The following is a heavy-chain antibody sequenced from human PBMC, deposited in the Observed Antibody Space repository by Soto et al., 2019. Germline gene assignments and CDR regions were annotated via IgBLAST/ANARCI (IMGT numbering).Heavy chain of an antibody. CDR2: ISAYNGNT. D-gene: IGHD3-10*01. CDR1: GYTFTSYG. CDR3: ARALLWFGELSLGQCWFGP. J-gene: IGHJ5*02. Sequence: QVQLVQSGAEVKKPGASVKVSCKASGYTFTSYGISWVRQAPGQGLEWMGWISAYNGNTNYAQKLQGRVTMTTDTSTSTAYMELRSLRSDDTVVYYCARALLWFGELSLGQCWFGPWGQGTLVTVSS. V-gene: IGHV1-18*01.